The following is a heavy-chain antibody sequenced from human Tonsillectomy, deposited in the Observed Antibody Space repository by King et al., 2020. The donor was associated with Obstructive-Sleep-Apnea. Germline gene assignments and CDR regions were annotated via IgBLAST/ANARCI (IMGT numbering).Heavy chain of an antibody. V-gene: IGHV3-23*04. Sequence: QLVQSGGGLVQPGWSLRLSCAASVFTFSSYAMSWVRQAPGKGLEWVSAISGSVGSTYYADSVKGRFTISRDNSTNTLYLQMNSLRAEDKAVYYCAKDPLRDWYFDLWGRGTLVTVSS. CDR1: VFTFSSYA. D-gene: IGHD3-16*01. CDR2: ISGSVGST. CDR3: AKDPLRDWYFDL. J-gene: IGHJ2*01.